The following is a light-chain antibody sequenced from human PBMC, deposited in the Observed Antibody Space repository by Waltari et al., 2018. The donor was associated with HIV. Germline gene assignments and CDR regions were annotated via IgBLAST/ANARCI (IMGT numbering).Light chain of an antibody. Sequence: QSALTQPASVSGSPGQSITISCTGASSNIGTSKYVSWYLQRPGKAPRIIIYELTKRPSGVSDRFAGSKSGKTASLTISRLQPEDEAVYFCNSFTNSGTLEFGGGTKLTVL. CDR2: ELT. CDR1: SSNIGTSKY. V-gene: IGLV2-14*01. CDR3: NSFTNSGTLE. J-gene: IGLJ3*02.